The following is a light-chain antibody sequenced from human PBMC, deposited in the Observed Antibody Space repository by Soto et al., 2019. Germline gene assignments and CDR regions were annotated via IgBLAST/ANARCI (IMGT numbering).Light chain of an antibody. CDR2: EVS. J-gene: IGLJ3*02. V-gene: IGLV2-8*02. Sequence: QSALTQPPSASRSPGQSVTISCTGTSSDVGAYNYVSWYQQHPGKAPKVMIYEVSKRPSGVPDRFSGSKSGNTASLTVSGLQAEDEADYYCSSYAGTNILGVFGGGTKLTVL. CDR3: SSYAGTNILGV. CDR1: SSDVGAYNY.